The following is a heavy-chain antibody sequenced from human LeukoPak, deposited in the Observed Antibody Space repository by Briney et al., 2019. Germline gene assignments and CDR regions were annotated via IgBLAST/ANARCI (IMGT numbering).Heavy chain of an antibody. J-gene: IGHJ4*02. CDR1: GFTFSSYG. CDR2: IRYDGSNK. D-gene: IGHD1-26*01. CDR3: AKDRVIVGATLPDY. Sequence: GGSLRLSCAASGFTFSSYGMHWVRQAPGKGLEWVAFIRYDGSNKYYADSVKGRFTISRDNSKNTLYLQMNSLRAEDTAVYYCAKDRVIVGATLPDYWGQGTLVTVSS. V-gene: IGHV3-30*02.